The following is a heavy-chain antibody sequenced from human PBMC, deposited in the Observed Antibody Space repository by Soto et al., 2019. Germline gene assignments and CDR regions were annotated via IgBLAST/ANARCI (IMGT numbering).Heavy chain of an antibody. Sequence: QVQLQESGPGLVKPSETLSLTCAFSGGSITSDNWWTWVRQTPGKGLEWIGEMYHSGATKYSPSLKSRVTLLVDKSMNQFALKLNSVTAADSALYYCARARASSMFRGVIINWGQGTLVTVSS. CDR1: GGSITSDNW. D-gene: IGHD3-10*01. V-gene: IGHV4-4*02. J-gene: IGHJ4*02. CDR2: MYHSGAT. CDR3: ARARASSMFRGVIIN.